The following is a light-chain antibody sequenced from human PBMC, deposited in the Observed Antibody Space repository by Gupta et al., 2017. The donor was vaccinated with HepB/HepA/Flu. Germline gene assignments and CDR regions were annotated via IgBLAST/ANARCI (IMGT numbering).Light chain of an antibody. CDR2: DVS. V-gene: IGLV2-14*01. Sequence: QSALTQPASVSGSPGQSITISCTGTSSDVGGYNYVSWYQQHPGKAPKLMIYDVSTRPSGVSNRFSGSKSGTTASLTISGLQAEDEADYYCSSYTSSSNLGVFGGGTKLTVL. CDR3: SSYTSSSNLGV. CDR1: SSDVGGYNY. J-gene: IGLJ3*02.